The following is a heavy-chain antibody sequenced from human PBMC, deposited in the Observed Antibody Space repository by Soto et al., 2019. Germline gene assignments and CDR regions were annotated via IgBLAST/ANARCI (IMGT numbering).Heavy chain of an antibody. CDR1: CGSFRGYY. V-gene: IGHV4-34*01. D-gene: IGHD6-6*01. CDR3: ARTSKFDC. J-gene: IGHJ4*02. Sequence: QVQLQQWGAGLLKPSETLSLTCAVYCGSFRGYYWSWIRQPPGKGLEWIGEINHSGSTNYNPSLKSRVPMSVDTSTNQFSLTLSSVTAADTAVYYCARTSKFDCWGQGTLVTVSS. CDR2: INHSGST.